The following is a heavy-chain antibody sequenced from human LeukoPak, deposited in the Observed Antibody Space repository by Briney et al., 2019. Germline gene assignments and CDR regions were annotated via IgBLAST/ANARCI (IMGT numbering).Heavy chain of an antibody. Sequence: PSETLSLTCTVSGYSISSGYYWGWIRQPPGKGLEWIGSIYYSGSTYYNPSLKSRVTISVDTSKNQFSLKLSSVTAADTAVYYCARDVRNYYDSSGYYLFDYWGQGTLVTVSS. CDR2: IYYSGST. J-gene: IGHJ4*02. CDR3: ARDVRNYYDSSGYYLFDY. CDR1: GYSISSGYY. D-gene: IGHD3-22*01. V-gene: IGHV4-38-2*02.